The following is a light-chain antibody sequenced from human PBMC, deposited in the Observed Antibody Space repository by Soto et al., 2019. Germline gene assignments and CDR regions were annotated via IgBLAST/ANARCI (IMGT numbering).Light chain of an antibody. J-gene: IGKJ5*01. V-gene: IGKV3D-20*02. CDR3: QHRSNRIT. CDR2: GAS. Sequence: IVLTQSPAILALSPGDRATLSCRASQSVSSSYLAWYQHKPGQAPRILIHGASSRVTGIPDRFSGTGSGTDFTLTVSSLEPEDFALYDCQHRSNRITFGQGTRLEIK. CDR1: QSVSSSY.